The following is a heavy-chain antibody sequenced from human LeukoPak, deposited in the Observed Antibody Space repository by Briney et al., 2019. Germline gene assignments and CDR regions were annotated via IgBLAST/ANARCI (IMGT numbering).Heavy chain of an antibody. CDR2: ISSSSSYI. CDR1: GFTFSSYS. CDR3: ARVGLGGWVRYGDPEY. D-gene: IGHD4-17*01. V-gene: IGHV3-21*01. J-gene: IGHJ4*02. Sequence: GGSLRLSCAASGFTFSSYSMNWVRQAPGKGLEWVSSISSSSSYIYYADSVKGRFTISRDNAKNSLYLQMNSLRAEDTAVYYCARVGLGGWVRYGDPEYWGQGTLVTVSS.